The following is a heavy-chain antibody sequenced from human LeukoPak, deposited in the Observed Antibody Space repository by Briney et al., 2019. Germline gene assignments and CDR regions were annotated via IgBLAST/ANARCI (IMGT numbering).Heavy chain of an antibody. J-gene: IGHJ6*03. CDR1: GGSISSYY. D-gene: IGHD3-3*01. Sequence: PSETLSLTCTVSGGSISSYYWSWIRQPPGKGLEWIGYIYYSGSTNCNPSLKSRVTISVDTSKNQFSLKLSSVTAADTAVYYCARGPPHYDFWSGFNYYYYMDVWGKGTTVTVSS. CDR2: IYYSGST. CDR3: ARGPPHYDFWSGFNYYYYMDV. V-gene: IGHV4-59*01.